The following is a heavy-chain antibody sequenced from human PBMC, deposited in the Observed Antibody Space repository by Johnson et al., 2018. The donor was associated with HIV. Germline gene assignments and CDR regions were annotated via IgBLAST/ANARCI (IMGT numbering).Heavy chain of an antibody. D-gene: IGHD3-22*01. CDR3: AKDLNYYDSSGFNDAFDI. CDR1: GFTFSSYA. V-gene: IGHV3-7*03. J-gene: IGHJ3*02. CDR2: IDQDGSEK. Sequence: VQLVESGGGLVQPGGSLRLSCAASGFTFSSYAMSWVRQAPGKGLEWVANIDQDGSEKSYVDSVKGRFTISRDNAKNTLYLQMNSLRAEDTAIYYCAKDLNYYDSSGFNDAFDIWGQGTMVAVSS.